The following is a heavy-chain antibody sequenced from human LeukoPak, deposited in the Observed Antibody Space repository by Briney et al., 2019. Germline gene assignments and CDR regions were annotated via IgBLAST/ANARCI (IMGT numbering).Heavy chain of an antibody. CDR2: ISAYNGNT. J-gene: IGHJ5*02. D-gene: IGHD6-6*01. CDR1: GGTFSSYG. CDR3: ARDEYSSSSIGWFDP. Sequence: GSSVKVSCKASGGTFSSYGISWVRQAPGQGLEWMGWISAYNGNTNYAQKLQGRVTMTTDTSTSTAYMELRSLRSDDTAVYYCARDEYSSSSIGWFDPWGQGTLVTVSS. V-gene: IGHV1-18*01.